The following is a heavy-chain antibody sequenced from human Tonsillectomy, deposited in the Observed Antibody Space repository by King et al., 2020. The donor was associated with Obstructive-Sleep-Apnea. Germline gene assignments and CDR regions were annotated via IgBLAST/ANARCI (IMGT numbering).Heavy chain of an antibody. J-gene: IGHJ4*02. D-gene: IGHD3-16*02. V-gene: IGHV4-39*07. CDR1: GGSISSSSYY. Sequence: QLQESGPGLVKPSETLSLTCTGSGGSISSSSYYWGWIRQPPGKGLEWIGSIYYSGSTYYNPSLKSRVTISVDTSKNQFSLKLSSGTAADTAVYYCARVRGVTFGGVIVIPYFDYWGQGTLVTVSS. CDR3: ARVRGVTFGGVIVIPYFDY. CDR2: IYYSGST.